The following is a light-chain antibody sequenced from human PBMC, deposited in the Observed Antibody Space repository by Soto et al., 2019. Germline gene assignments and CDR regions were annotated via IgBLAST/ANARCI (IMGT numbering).Light chain of an antibody. Sequence: DIVITQSPATLSVAPGERVTFSCRASQGVSRKLAWYQHKPGQAPRLLISGASTGATGIPARFSGSGSGTEFTLTISSLRSEDCAIYYCQQYHTWPITFGGGTKVDIK. CDR2: GAS. CDR3: QQYHTWPIT. V-gene: IGKV3-15*01. J-gene: IGKJ4*01. CDR1: QGVSRK.